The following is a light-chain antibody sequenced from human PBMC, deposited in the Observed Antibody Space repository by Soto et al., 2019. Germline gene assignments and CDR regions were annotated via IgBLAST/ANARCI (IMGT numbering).Light chain of an antibody. CDR2: VAS. Sequence: DIQMTQSPSPLSASVGDRVTITCRASQGIRNDLSWYQQKPGKAPKRLIYVASSLQSGVTSRFSGSGSGTEFTLTISSLQAEDFATYYCLQHNSYPLTFGGGTKVDIK. CDR3: LQHNSYPLT. J-gene: IGKJ4*01. CDR1: QGIRND. V-gene: IGKV1-17*01.